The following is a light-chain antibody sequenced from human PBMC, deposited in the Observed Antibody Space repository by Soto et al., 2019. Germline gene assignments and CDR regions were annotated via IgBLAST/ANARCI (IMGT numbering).Light chain of an antibody. V-gene: IGLV2-11*01. Sequence: QSALTQPRSVSGSPGQSVTISCTGTSRDVGNYNYVSWYQQHPGKAPKLMIYDVSKRPSGVPDRFSGSKSGNTASLAISGLQAEDEADYYCCSYAGSYTWVFCGGNKVTAL. CDR1: SRDVGNYNY. CDR3: CSYAGSYTWV. J-gene: IGLJ3*02. CDR2: DVS.